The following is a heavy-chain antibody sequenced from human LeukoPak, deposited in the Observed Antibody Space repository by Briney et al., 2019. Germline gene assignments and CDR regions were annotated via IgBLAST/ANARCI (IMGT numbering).Heavy chain of an antibody. V-gene: IGHV5-51*01. CDR2: IYPGDSDT. Sequence: GESLKISCKGSGYTFTNYWIGWVRQMPGKGLEWMGIIYPGDSDTRYSPSFQGQVTTSADKSISTAYLQWSSLKASDTAMYYCARQGYSSSSRFDYWSQGTLVTVSS. J-gene: IGHJ4*02. D-gene: IGHD6-6*01. CDR3: ARQGYSSSSRFDY. CDR1: GYTFTNYW.